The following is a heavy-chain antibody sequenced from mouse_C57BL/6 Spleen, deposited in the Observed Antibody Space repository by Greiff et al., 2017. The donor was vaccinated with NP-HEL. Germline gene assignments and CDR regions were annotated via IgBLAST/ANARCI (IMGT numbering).Heavy chain of an antibody. V-gene: IGHV1-76*01. D-gene: IGHD1-1*01. CDR1: GYTFTDYY. J-gene: IGHJ2*01. CDR3: ARNYYGSHYFDY. CDR2: IYPGSGNT. Sequence: VQLQQSGAELVRPGASVKLSCKASGYTFTDYYINWVKQRPGQGLEWIARIYPGSGNTYYNEKFKGKATLTAEKSSSTAYMQLSSLTSEDSAVYFCARNYYGSHYFDYWGQGTTLTVSS.